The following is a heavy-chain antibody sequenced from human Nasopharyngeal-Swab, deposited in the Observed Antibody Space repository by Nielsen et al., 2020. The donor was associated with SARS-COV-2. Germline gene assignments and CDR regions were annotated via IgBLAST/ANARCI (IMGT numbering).Heavy chain of an antibody. V-gene: IGHV3-11*04. Sequence: GGSLRLSCAASGFTFSDYYMSWIGQAPGKGLEWVSYISSSGSTIYYADSVKGRFTISRDNAKNSLYLQMNSLRAEDTAVYYCAKEINNFDYYYYTMDVWGQGTTVTVSS. CDR2: ISSSGSTI. CDR3: AKEINNFDYYYYTMDV. D-gene: IGHD3-3*02. J-gene: IGHJ6*02. CDR1: GFTFSDYY.